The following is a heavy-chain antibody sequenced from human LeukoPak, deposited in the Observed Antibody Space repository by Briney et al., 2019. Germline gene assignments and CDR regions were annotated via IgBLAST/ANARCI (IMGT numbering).Heavy chain of an antibody. D-gene: IGHD1-14*01. V-gene: IGHV3-23*01. J-gene: IGHJ4*02. CDR3: ATTPRDTSGYKNYYFDY. CDR2: ISGSGGDT. Sequence: QSGGSLRLSCAASGFTFSSFAMSWVRQAPGKGLEWVSAISGSGGDTHYADSVKGRFTISRDNSKNTLYLQMNSLRAEDTAVYFCATTPRDTSGYKNYYFDYWGQGTLVTVSS. CDR1: GFTFSSFA.